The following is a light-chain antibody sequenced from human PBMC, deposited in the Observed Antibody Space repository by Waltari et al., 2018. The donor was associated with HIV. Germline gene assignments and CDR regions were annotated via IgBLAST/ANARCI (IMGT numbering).Light chain of an antibody. CDR1: SSHIGNNY. CDR2: DND. CDR3: EAWDSGPRAVV. J-gene: IGLJ2*01. Sequence: QSVLTQPPSVSAAPGQKVTISCSGTSSHIGNNYVSWYQPFPGAAPKLLLYDNDKRPSGIPDRFSGSKSGTSATLGIIGLQTGDEADYYCEAWDSGPRAVVFGAGTKLTVL. V-gene: IGLV1-51*01.